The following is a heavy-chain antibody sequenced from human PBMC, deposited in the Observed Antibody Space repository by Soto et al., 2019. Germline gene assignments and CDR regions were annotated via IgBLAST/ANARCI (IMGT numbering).Heavy chain of an antibody. CDR2: TYYRSKWYN. Sequence: SHTLSLTCAISWDSVSSNSAAWNWIRQSPSRGLEWLGRTYYRSKWYNDYAVSVKSRITINPDTSKNQFSLQLNSVTPEDTAVYYCAREPGSTLKNWFDPWGQGTLVTVSS. CDR3: AREPGSTLKNWFDP. CDR1: WDSVSSNSAA. J-gene: IGHJ5*02. V-gene: IGHV6-1*01.